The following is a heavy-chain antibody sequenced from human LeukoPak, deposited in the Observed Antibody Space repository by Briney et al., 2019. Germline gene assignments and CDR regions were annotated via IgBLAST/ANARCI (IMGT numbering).Heavy chain of an antibody. J-gene: IGHJ4*02. Sequence: GASVKVSCKASGYTLTSYGISWVRQAPGQGLEWMGWISAYNGNTNYAQKLQGRVTMTEDTSTDTAYMELSSLRSEDTAVYYCARANFRGAVAGFDYWGQGTLVTVSS. D-gene: IGHD6-19*01. CDR2: ISAYNGNT. V-gene: IGHV1-18*01. CDR1: GYTLTSYG. CDR3: ARANFRGAVAGFDY.